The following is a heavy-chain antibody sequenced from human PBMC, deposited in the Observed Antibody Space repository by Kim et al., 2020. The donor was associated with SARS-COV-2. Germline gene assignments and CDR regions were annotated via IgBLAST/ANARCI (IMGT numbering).Heavy chain of an antibody. J-gene: IGHJ4*02. CDR2: I. CDR3: AKDRGQYYFDY. Sequence: IGYADSVKGRFTISRDNAKNSLYLQMNSLRAEDTALYYCAKDRGQYYFDYWGQGTLVTVSS. V-gene: IGHV3-9*01.